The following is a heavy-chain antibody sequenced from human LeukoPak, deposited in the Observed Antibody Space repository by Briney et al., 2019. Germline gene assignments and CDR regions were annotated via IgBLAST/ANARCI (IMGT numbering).Heavy chain of an antibody. V-gene: IGHV4-59*08. CDR3: ATQARIVGATGYFGY. CDR1: GGSISSYY. Sequence: PSETLSLTCSVSGGSISSYYWSWIRQPPGKGLEWIGYIFYSGSTNYNPSLKSRVTISLDTSKNQFSLKLSSVTAADTAVYYCATQARIVGATGYFGYWGQGTLVTVSS. D-gene: IGHD1-26*01. J-gene: IGHJ4*02. CDR2: IFYSGST.